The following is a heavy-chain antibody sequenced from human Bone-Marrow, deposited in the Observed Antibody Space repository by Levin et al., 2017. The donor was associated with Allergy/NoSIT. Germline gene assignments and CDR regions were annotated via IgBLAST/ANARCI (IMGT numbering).Heavy chain of an antibody. Sequence: GASVKVSCKASGGTFSSYTISWVRQAPGQGLEWMGRIIPILGIANYAQKFQGRVTITADKSTSTAYMELSSLRSEDTAVYYCARAIYGSGTHYYYGMDVWGQGTTVTVSS. J-gene: IGHJ6*02. V-gene: IGHV1-69*02. CDR2: IIPILGIA. CDR1: GGTFSSYT. CDR3: ARAIYGSGTHYYYGMDV. D-gene: IGHD3-10*01.